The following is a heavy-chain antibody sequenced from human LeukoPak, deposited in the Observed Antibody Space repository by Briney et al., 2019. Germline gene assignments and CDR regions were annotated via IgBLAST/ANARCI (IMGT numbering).Heavy chain of an antibody. D-gene: IGHD3-10*01. CDR1: GDIVSSNSAA. V-gene: IGHV6-1*01. CDR2: TYYRSKLYN. Sequence: SQTLSLTCAISGDIVSSNSAAWHWIRQSPSRGLEWLGRTYYRSKLYNDYAVSVKSRITINPDTSKNQFSLQLNSVTPEDTAVYYCARGIGGITMVRGVIINPKGTTHGNFDYWGQGTLVTVSS. J-gene: IGHJ4*02. CDR3: ARGIGGITMVRGVIINPKGTTHGNFDY.